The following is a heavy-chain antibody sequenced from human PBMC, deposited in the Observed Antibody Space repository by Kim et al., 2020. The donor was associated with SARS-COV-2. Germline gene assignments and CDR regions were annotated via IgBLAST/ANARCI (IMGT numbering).Heavy chain of an antibody. CDR2: ST. D-gene: IGHD1-26*01. V-gene: IGHV3-53*01. J-gene: IGHJ4*01. CDR3: ARVRVGAVDY. Sequence: STYYADSVKGRFTISRDNSKNTLYLQMNSLRAEDTAVYYCARVRVGAVDYWGQEPWSPSPQ.